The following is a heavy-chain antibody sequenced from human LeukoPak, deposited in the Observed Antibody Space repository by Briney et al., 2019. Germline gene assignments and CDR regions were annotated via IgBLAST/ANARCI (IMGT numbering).Heavy chain of an antibody. Sequence: GASVKVSCKSSGYTFTRYAISWVRQAPGQGLQWMGWINTNTGHPTYGQAFTGRFVFSLDTSVNSAFLQITSLEAADTAVYFCTTGAIWGQGTLVTVSS. J-gene: IGHJ4*02. D-gene: IGHD1-26*01. CDR2: INTNTGHP. CDR1: GYTFTRYA. V-gene: IGHV7-4-1*02. CDR3: TTGAI.